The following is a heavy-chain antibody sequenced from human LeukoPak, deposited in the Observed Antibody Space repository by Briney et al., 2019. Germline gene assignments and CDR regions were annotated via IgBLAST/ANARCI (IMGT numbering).Heavy chain of an antibody. CDR1: GGSISSGGYY. J-gene: IGHJ3*02. V-gene: IGHV4-31*03. CDR2: IYYSGST. Sequence: SETLSLTCTVSGGSISSGGYYWSWIRQHPGKGLEWIGYIYYSGSTYYNPSLKSRVTISVDTSKNQFSLKLSSVTAADTAVYYCARDHYYDSSGYYAFNIWGQGTMVTVSS. CDR3: ARDHYYDSSGYYAFNI. D-gene: IGHD3-22*01.